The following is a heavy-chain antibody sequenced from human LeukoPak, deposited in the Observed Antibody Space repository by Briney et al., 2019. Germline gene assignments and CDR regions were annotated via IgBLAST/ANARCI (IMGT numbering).Heavy chain of an antibody. V-gene: IGHV4-59*01. J-gene: IGHJ5*02. CDR3: ARALMVRGDSEFDP. CDR1: GGSISSYY. D-gene: IGHD3-10*01. Sequence: SETLSLTCTVSGGSISSYYWSWIRQPPGKGLEWIGYIYYSGSTNYNPSLKSRVTISVDTSKNQFSLKLSSVTAADTAVYYCARALMVRGDSEFDPWGQGTLVTVSS. CDR2: IYYSGST.